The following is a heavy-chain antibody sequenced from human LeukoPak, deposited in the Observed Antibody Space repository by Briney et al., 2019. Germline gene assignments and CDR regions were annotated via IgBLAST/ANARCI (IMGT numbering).Heavy chain of an antibody. J-gene: IGHJ4*02. CDR1: GFTFSSYS. CDR3: ARVRSIGDYDY. CDR2: ISSSSSYI. Sequence: GGSLRLSCAASGFTFSSYSMNWVRQAPGKGLEWVSSISSSSSYIYYADSVKGRFTISGDNAKNSLYLQMNRLRAEDTALYYCARVRSIGDYDYSGQETLVTVSS. V-gene: IGHV3-21*01. D-gene: IGHD4-17*01.